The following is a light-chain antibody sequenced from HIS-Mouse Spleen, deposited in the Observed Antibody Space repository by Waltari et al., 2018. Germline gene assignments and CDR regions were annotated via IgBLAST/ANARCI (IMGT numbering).Light chain of an antibody. CDR2: KAS. CDR1: QSISSW. J-gene: IGKJ1*01. Sequence: DIQMTQSPSTLSASVGDRVTITCRASQSISSWLAWYQQKPGKAPKLLIYKASSLKSGVPERLSGSGSGTEFTLTISRLQPDDFATYDCQQYNSYSRTFGQGTKVEIK. CDR3: QQYNSYSRT. V-gene: IGKV1-5*03.